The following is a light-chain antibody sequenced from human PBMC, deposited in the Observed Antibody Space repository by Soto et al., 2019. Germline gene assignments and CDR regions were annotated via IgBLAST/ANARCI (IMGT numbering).Light chain of an antibody. CDR1: QNVGSRY. Sequence: EIVLTQSPGTLSLSPGERATLSCRASQNVGSRYLAWYQQKPGQAPRLLIYGTSNRATGIPDRFSGSGSGTDFSLTISSLEPGDLAVYYCQQYGSSPRTFGQGPKVDIK. V-gene: IGKV3-20*01. J-gene: IGKJ1*01. CDR2: GTS. CDR3: QQYGSSPRT.